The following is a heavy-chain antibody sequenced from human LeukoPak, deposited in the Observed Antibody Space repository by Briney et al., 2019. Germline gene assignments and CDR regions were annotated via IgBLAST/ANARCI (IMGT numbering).Heavy chain of an antibody. Sequence: SVKVSCKASGFTFTSSAMQWVRQARGQRLEWIGWIVVGSGNTNYAQNFQERVTITRDMSTSTAYMELSSLRSEDTAVYYCAANTPRVVREDAFDIWGQETMVTVSS. CDR1: GFTFTSSA. CDR3: AANTPRVVREDAFDI. D-gene: IGHD2-21*01. J-gene: IGHJ3*02. V-gene: IGHV1-58*02. CDR2: IVVGSGNT.